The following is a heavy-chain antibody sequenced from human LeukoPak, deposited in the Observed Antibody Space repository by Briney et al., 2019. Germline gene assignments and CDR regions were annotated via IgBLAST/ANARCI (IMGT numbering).Heavy chain of an antibody. CDR1: GGSISSGDYY. CDR2: IYYSGST. J-gene: IGHJ4*02. Sequence: SSQTLSLTCTVSGGSISSGDYYWGWIRQPPGKGLEWIGYIYYSGSTYYNPSLKSRVTISVDTSKNQFSLKLSPVTAADTAVYYCARGAMVRGVIPRFDYWGQGTLVTVSS. D-gene: IGHD3-10*01. V-gene: IGHV4-30-4*01. CDR3: ARGAMVRGVIPRFDY.